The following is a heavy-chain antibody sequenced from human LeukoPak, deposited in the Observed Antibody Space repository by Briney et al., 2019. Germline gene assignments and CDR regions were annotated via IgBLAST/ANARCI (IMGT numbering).Heavy chain of an antibody. J-gene: IGHJ3*02. CDR2: IYYSGST. V-gene: IGHV4-30-4*08. Sequence: KSSETLSLTCTVSGGSISSGDYYWSWIRQPPGKGLEWIGYIYYSGSTYYNPSLKSRVTISVDTSKNQFSLKLSSVTAADTAVYYCAKQWSRNAFDIWGQGTMITVSS. D-gene: IGHD6-19*01. CDR3: AKQWSRNAFDI. CDR1: GGSISSGDYY.